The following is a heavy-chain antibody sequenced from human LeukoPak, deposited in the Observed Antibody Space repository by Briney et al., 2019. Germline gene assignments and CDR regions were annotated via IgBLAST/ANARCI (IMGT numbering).Heavy chain of an antibody. CDR1: GGSISSYC. D-gene: IGHD2-2*01. J-gene: IGHJ2*01. V-gene: IGHV4-4*07. CDR3: ARETRSSLGACSSASCPTYFDV. Sequence: PSETLSLTCTVSGGSISSYCWTWIRQPAGKGLEWIGRMYTSGSTNYNPSLKGRVSISVDKSKNQFSLKLSSLTAADTAVYYCARETRSSLGACSSASCPTYFDVWGRGTLVTVSS. CDR2: MYTSGST.